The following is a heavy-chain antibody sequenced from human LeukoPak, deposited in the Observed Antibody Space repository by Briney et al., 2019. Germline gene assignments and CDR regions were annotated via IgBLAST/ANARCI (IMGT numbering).Heavy chain of an antibody. CDR1: GGSISSYY. CDR3: ASSKDYYYYMDV. J-gene: IGHJ6*03. Sequence: PSETLSLTCTVSGGSISSYYWGWIRQPPGKGLEWIGSIYYSGSTYYNPSLKSRVTISVDTSKNRFSLKLSSVTAADTAVYYCASSKDYYYYMDVWGKGTTVTVSS. CDR2: IYYSGST. V-gene: IGHV4-39*07. D-gene: IGHD2/OR15-2a*01.